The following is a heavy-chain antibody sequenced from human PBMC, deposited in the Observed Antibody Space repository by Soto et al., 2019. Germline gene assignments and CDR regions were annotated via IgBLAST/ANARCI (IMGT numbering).Heavy chain of an antibody. CDR3: ARTAAAGKYYYGMDV. Sequence: PGESLKISCKGSGYSFTSYWIGWVRQMPGKGLECMGIIYPGDSDTRYSPSFQGQVTISADKSISTAYLQWSGLKASDIAMYYCARTAAAGKYYYGMDVWGQGTTVTVSS. V-gene: IGHV5-51*01. J-gene: IGHJ6*02. CDR1: GYSFTSYW. D-gene: IGHD6-13*01. CDR2: IYPGDSDT.